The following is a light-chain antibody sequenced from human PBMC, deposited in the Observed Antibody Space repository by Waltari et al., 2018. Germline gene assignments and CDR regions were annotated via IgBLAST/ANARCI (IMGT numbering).Light chain of an antibody. CDR3: SSYIRSSASWV. Sequence: QSALTQPVSVSGSPGQSITISCTGTSSDVGGFNYVSWYQHHPGKAPKLMIYDVTKRPSGVFNRLSGSGAGNTASRTISGLQSEDEADYYCSSYIRSSASWVFGGGTKLTVL. CDR1: SSDVGGFNY. CDR2: DVT. J-gene: IGLJ3*02. V-gene: IGLV2-14*03.